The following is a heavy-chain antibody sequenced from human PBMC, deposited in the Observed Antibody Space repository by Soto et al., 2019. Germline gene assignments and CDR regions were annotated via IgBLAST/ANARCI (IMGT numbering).Heavy chain of an antibody. Sequence: SEPQSLTCTVSDGNLRNHCWSRIRQPKATELDWIGYIYYSESTNYNPSLKSRVTISVDTSKNQFSLNLSSVTAADTAVYYCAINPYSSSGNYYPYMDVWGKGTTLTVYS. V-gene: IGHV4-59*08. CDR2: IYYSEST. CDR1: DGNLRNHC. J-gene: IGHJ6*03. D-gene: IGHD6-6*01. CDR3: AINPYSSSGNYYPYMDV.